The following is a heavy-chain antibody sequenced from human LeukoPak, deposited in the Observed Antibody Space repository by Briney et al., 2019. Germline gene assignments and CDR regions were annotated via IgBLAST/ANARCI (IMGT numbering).Heavy chain of an antibody. V-gene: IGHV3-9*03. CDR1: GFTFDDYA. CDR2: ISWNSGSI. Sequence: GRSLRLSCAASGFTFDDYAMHWVRQAPGKGLEWVPGISWNSGSIGYADSVKGRFTISRDNAKNSLYLQMNSLRAEDMALYYCAKDMVRHSSGYYSFDYWGQGTLVTVSS. CDR3: AKDMVRHSSGYYSFDY. J-gene: IGHJ4*02. D-gene: IGHD3-22*01.